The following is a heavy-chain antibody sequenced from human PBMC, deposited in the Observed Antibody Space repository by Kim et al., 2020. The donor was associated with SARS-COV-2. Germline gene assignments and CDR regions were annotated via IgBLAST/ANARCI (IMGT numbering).Heavy chain of an antibody. V-gene: IGHV1-8*01. D-gene: IGHD5-18*01. Sequence: GTAKKFQGRVTMTRNTSISTAYMELSSLRSEDTAVYYCARRLRGYSAIDYWGQGTLVTVSS. J-gene: IGHJ4*02. CDR3: ARRLRGYSAIDY.